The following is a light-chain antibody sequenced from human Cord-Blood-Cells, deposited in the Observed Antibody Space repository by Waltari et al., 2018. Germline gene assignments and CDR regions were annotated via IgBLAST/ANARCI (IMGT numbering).Light chain of an antibody. V-gene: IGKV1-39*01. J-gene: IGKJ2*03. CDR2: AAS. CDR1: QSISSS. Sequence: DIQMTQSPSSLSASVGDRVTLTCRASQSISSSLNWYQQKPGKAPKLLIYAASSLQSGVPSRFSGSGSGTDFTLTISSLQPEDFATYYCLQHNSYPPSFGQGTKLEIK. CDR3: LQHNSYPPS.